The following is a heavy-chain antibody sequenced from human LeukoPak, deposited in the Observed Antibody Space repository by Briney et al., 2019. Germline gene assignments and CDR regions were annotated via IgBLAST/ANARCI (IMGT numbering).Heavy chain of an antibody. CDR2: FSGAGGFT. V-gene: IGHV3-23*01. Sequence: GGSLRLSCVASGFTFNNHGMSWLRQTQGKGLEWVSAFSGAGGFTHYADSVKGRFTISRDNSKNTLYLQMNSLRAEDTAVYYCAKEGTVMANYYMDVWGKGTTVIVSS. D-gene: IGHD5-18*01. CDR3: AKEGTVMANYYMDV. CDR1: GFTFNNHG. J-gene: IGHJ6*03.